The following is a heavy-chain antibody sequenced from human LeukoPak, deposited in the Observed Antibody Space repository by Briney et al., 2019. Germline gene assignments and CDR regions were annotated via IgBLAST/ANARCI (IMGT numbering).Heavy chain of an antibody. CDR2: ITANTRGSIT. J-gene: IGHJ4*02. CDR3: ARGGYFSFDN. V-gene: IGHV3-23*01. D-gene: IGHD2/OR15-2a*01. CDR1: GFSFSTYD. Sequence: PGGSLRLSCVTSGFSFSTYDMSWVRQAPGKGLEWVSGITANTRGSITYYADSVKGRFTISRDSSKDTLYLQMNSLRAEDTAVYFCARGGYFSFDNWGQGTLVTVSS.